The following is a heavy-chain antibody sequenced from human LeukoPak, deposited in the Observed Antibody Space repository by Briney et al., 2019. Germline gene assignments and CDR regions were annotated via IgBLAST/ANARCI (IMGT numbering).Heavy chain of an antibody. CDR1: GFTFSIYG. J-gene: IGHJ4*02. D-gene: IGHD5-18*01. V-gene: IGHV3-30*18. CDR3: AKVLSPYIYGSALFDC. Sequence: PGGSLRLSCAASGFTFSIYGMHWVRQAPGKGLEWVAVISYDGSNKYYADSVKGRFTISRDNSKNTLYLQMNSLRAEDTAVYYCAKVLSPYIYGSALFDCWGQGTLVTVSS. CDR2: ISYDGSNK.